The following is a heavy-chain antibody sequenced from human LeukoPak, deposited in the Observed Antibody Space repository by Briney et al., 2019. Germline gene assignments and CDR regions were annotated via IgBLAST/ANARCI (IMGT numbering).Heavy chain of an antibody. Sequence: PGGSLRLSCSASGFTFDDYGMNWVRQAPGGGLEWVSGISWDGGSTSYADSVKGRFTISRDNAKNSLYLQMNNLRAEDTAFYHCVFSSYGPYLYGINIWGHGTMVTVSS. D-gene: IGHD5-18*01. CDR2: ISWDGGST. CDR1: GFTFDDYG. J-gene: IGHJ3*02. V-gene: IGHV3-20*01. CDR3: VFSSYGPYLYGINI.